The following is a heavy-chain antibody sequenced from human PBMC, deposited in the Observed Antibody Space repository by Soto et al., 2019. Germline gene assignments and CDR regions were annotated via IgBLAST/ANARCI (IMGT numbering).Heavy chain of an antibody. CDR2: IFYTGST. CDR3: XXXXXXXXXXXXFDP. J-gene: IGHJ5*02. Sequence: QVQLQESGPGLVKPSQTLSLTCTVSGGSISGGAYYWSWIRQXXXXGLEWIGYIFYTGSTFYNPSLKSRXXXXXXXXXXXXXXXXXXXXXXXXXXXXXXXXXXXXXXXXXFDPWGQGTLVTVSS. CDR1: GGSISGGAYY. V-gene: IGHV4-30-4*01.